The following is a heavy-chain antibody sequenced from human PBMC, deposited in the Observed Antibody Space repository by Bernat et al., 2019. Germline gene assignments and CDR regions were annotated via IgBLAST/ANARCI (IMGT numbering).Heavy chain of an antibody. Sequence: EVQLVESGGGLVKPGGSLRLSCAASGFTFSSYSMNWVRQAPGKGLEWVSYISSSSSYIYYADSVKGRFTISRDNAKNSLYLQMNSLRAEDTAVYYCAKENQTDAFDIWGQGTMVTVSS. J-gene: IGHJ3*02. CDR3: AKENQTDAFDI. CDR2: ISSSSSYI. V-gene: IGHV3-21*05. CDR1: GFTFSSYS.